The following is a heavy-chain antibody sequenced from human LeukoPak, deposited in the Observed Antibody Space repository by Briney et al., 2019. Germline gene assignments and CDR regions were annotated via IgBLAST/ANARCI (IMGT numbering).Heavy chain of an antibody. Sequence: SVTVSCNASGGTFSSYTISWVRQAPGQGLEWMGRIIPILGIANSAQKFQGRVTITADKSTSTAYMELSSLRSEDTAVYYCARYDFWSGSSPDYYYYYGMDVWGQGTTVTVSS. J-gene: IGHJ6*02. V-gene: IGHV1-69*02. D-gene: IGHD3-3*01. CDR3: ARYDFWSGSSPDYYYYYGMDV. CDR1: GGTFSSYT. CDR2: IIPILGIA.